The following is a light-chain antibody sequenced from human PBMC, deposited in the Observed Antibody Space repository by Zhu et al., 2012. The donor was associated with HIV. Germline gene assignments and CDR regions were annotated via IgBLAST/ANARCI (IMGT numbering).Light chain of an antibody. J-gene: IGKJ1*01. V-gene: IGKV3-20*01. CDR3: HQYLSSPET. CDR1: QSVTNDY. Sequence: EIVLTQSPGTLSLPPGDRATLSCRASQSVTNDYLAWYQQKPGQAPRLLIYGASSRATGIPDRFSGSGSGTDFILTISRVEPEDFAVYYCHQYLSSPETFGQGTKVEIK. CDR2: GAS.